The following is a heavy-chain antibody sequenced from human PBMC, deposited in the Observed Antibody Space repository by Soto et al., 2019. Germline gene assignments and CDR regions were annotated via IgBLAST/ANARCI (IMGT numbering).Heavy chain of an antibody. CDR2: ISSDGSSQ. J-gene: IGHJ4*02. D-gene: IGHD3-10*01. Sequence: QVQLVESGGGVVQPGRSLRLSCAASGFTFSTYAMHWVRQAPGKGLEWVAVISSDGSSQFYADSVKSRFTISRDKSKNTVYLQMNSLRAEDTAVYHCARDYGGYWGQGTLVTVSS. V-gene: IGHV3-30-3*01. CDR1: GFTFSTYA. CDR3: ARDYGGY.